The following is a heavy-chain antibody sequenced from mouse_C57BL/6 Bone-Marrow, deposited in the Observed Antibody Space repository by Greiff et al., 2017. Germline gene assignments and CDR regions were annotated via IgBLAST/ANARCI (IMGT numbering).Heavy chain of an antibody. Sequence: QVQLQQSGPELVKPGASVKISCKASGYSFTSYYIHWVKQRPGQGLEWIRWIYPGSGNTKYNEKFKGKATLTADTSSSTAYMQLSSLTSEDSAVYYCARAREAWFAYWGQGTLVTVSA. J-gene: IGHJ3*01. CDR1: GYSFTSYY. CDR3: ARAREAWFAY. CDR2: IYPGSGNT. V-gene: IGHV1-66*01.